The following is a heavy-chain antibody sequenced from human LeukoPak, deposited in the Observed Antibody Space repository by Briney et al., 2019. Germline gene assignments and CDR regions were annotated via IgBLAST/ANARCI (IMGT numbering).Heavy chain of an antibody. CDR2: INHSGST. CDR1: GGSFSGYY. CDR3: ARDILTGHLGAFDI. V-gene: IGHV4-34*01. Sequence: SETPSLTCAVYGGSFSGYYWSWIRQPPGKGLEWIGEINHSGSTNYNPSLKSRVTISVDTSKNQFSLKLSSVTAADTAVYYCARDILTGHLGAFDIWGQGTMVTVSS. D-gene: IGHD3-9*01. J-gene: IGHJ3*02.